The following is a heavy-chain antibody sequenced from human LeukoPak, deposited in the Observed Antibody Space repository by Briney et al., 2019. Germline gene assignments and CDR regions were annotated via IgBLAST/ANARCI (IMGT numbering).Heavy chain of an antibody. J-gene: IGHJ3*02. Sequence: GASVKVSCKASGYTFTSYYMHWVRQAPGQGLEWMGIINPSGGSTSYAQKFQGRVTITADESTSTAYMELSSLRSEDTAVYYCARDRSITMIEAVSPLGAFDIWGQGTMVTVSS. CDR1: GYTFTSYY. V-gene: IGHV1-46*01. CDR2: INPSGGST. CDR3: ARDRSITMIEAVSPLGAFDI. D-gene: IGHD3-22*01.